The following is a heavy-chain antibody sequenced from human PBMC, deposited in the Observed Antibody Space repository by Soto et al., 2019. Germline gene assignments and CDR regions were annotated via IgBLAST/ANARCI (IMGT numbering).Heavy chain of an antibody. CDR3: ASRDPGTSVDY. Sequence: SETLSLTCAVSGGSFTSNNWWTWVLQPPGQGLEWIGEIYRTGSTKYNPSIKSRVTISLDKSENQFSLKVTSLTAADTAVYYCASRDPGTSVDYWGQGTLVTV. D-gene: IGHD1-7*01. CDR1: GGSFTSNNW. J-gene: IGHJ4*02. V-gene: IGHV4-4*02. CDR2: IYRTGST.